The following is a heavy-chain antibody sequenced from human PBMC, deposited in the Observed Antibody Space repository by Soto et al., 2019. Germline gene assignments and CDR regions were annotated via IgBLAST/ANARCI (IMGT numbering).Heavy chain of an antibody. V-gene: IGHV3-30*03. Sequence: LRLSCAASGFTFSSYGMHWVRQAPGKGLEWVAVISYDGSNKYYADSVKGRFTISRDNSKNTLYLQMNSLRAEDTAVYYCAAVSLVDTAMVVNDYWGQGTLVTVSS. D-gene: IGHD5-18*01. J-gene: IGHJ4*02. CDR2: ISYDGSNK. CDR3: AAVSLVDTAMVVNDY. CDR1: GFTFSSYG.